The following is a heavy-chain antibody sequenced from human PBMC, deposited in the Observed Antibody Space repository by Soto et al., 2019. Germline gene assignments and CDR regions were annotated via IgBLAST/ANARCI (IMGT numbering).Heavy chain of an antibody. CDR1: GGSISSGDYY. V-gene: IGHV4-30-4*01. CDR3: ASLYMAGTTYTTYSGWFDP. CDR2: IYYSGST. Sequence: QVQLQESGPGLVKPSQTLSLTCTVSGGSISSGDYYWSWIRQPPGKGLEWIGYIYYSGSTYYNPSLKSRVTISVDTSKNQFSLKLSSVTAADTAVYYCASLYMAGTTYTTYSGWFDPWGQGTLVTVSS. D-gene: IGHD1-7*01. J-gene: IGHJ5*02.